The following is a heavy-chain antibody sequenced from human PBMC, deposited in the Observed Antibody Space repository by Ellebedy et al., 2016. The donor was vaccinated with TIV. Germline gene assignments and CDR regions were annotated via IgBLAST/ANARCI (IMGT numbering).Heavy chain of an antibody. D-gene: IGHD6-19*01. CDR3: ARGLTPHFDS. Sequence: SETLSLTCTVSGGSISSYYWSWTRQPAGKGLEWIGRVDSSGNTNYNPSLKSRVTMSIDTSRNQFPLKLTSVTAADTGVYYCARGLTPHFDSWGQGTLVTVSS. J-gene: IGHJ4*02. CDR2: VDSSGNT. CDR1: GGSISSYY. V-gene: IGHV4-4*07.